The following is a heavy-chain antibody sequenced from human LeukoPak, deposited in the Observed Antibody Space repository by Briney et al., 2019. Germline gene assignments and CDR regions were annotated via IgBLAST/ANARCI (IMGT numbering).Heavy chain of an antibody. J-gene: IGHJ3*02. CDR1: GFSFSSYV. CDR3: AKGWELLAADTDAFDI. Sequence: QPGGSLRLSCAASGFSFSSYVMSWARQAPGRGLEWVSAISASGGVTYNTDSVKGRFTISRDNSKNTLYLQMNSLRAEDTAVYYCAKGWELLAADTDAFDIWGQGTMVTVSS. V-gene: IGHV3-23*01. CDR2: ISASGGVT. D-gene: IGHD1-26*01.